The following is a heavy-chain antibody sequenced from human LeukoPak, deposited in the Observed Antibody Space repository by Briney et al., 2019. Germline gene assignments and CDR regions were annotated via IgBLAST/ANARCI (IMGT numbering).Heavy chain of an antibody. CDR3: TRGRDNIAAAGTVY. V-gene: IGHV3-21*01. Sequence: GGSLRLSCAASGFTFSSYSMNWVRQAPGKGLEWVASISSSSSYIYYADSLKGRFTISRDNAKNSLYLQMNSLGAEDTAVYYCTRGRDNIAAAGTVYWGQGTLVTVSS. CDR2: ISSSSSYI. J-gene: IGHJ4*02. D-gene: IGHD6-13*01. CDR1: GFTFSSYS.